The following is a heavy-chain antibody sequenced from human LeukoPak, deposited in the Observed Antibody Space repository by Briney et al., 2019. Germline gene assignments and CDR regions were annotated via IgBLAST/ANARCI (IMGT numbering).Heavy chain of an antibody. D-gene: IGHD4-17*01. Sequence: GGSLRLSCAASGFTFSSFSMNWFRQAPGKGLEWVSSISSNNNYLHYADSVKGRFSISRDNSKNTLYLQMNSLRAEDTAVYYCAKEPSYGDYRYYFDYWGQGTLVTVSS. CDR2: ISSNNNYL. V-gene: IGHV3-21*01. CDR3: AKEPSYGDYRYYFDY. CDR1: GFTFSSFS. J-gene: IGHJ4*02.